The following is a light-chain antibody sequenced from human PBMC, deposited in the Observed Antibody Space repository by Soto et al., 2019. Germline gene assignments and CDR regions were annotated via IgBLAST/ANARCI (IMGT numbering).Light chain of an antibody. V-gene: IGKV1-27*01. Sequence: DIQMTQSPSSLSASVGDRVTITCRANQDISYYLAWYQQKQGKVPKLLIYGASTLQSGVPSRFSGSESGTDFTLTISSLQPEDIATYYCQKYHSAPRTFDQGTKVEIK. J-gene: IGKJ1*01. CDR3: QKYHSAPRT. CDR1: QDISYY. CDR2: GAS.